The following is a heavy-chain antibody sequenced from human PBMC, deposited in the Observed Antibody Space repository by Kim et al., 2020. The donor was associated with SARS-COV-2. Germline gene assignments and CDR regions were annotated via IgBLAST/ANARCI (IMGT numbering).Heavy chain of an antibody. CDR1: GFTFNNAW. CDR3: TRGYYDSGTPHNILVA. D-gene: IGHD3-10*01. J-gene: IGHJ4*02. CDR2: VKSKIDGGTT. V-gene: IGHV3-15*01. Sequence: GGSLRLSCSASGFTFNNAWMSWVRQTPEKGLEWVGRVKSKIDGGTTDYSAPVKGRLTVSRDDSKNTIYLQLDSLKTEDTAVYYCTRGYYDSGTPHNILVAWDQGTLVPVSS.